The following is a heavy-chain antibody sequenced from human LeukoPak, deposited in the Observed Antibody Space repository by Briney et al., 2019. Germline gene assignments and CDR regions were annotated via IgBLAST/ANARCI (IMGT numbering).Heavy chain of an antibody. CDR2: ISTSGCLI. D-gene: IGHD1-26*01. V-gene: IGHV3-48*03. CDR3: AKVSGLGWHFDY. Sequence: GGSLRLSCAASGFTFSNYEMNWVRQAPGKGLEWVSFISTSGCLIYYADSVKGCFTISRDNAKNSLFLHMNSLRAEDTAVYYCAKVSGLGWHFDYWGQGTLVTVSS. J-gene: IGHJ4*02. CDR1: GFTFSNYE.